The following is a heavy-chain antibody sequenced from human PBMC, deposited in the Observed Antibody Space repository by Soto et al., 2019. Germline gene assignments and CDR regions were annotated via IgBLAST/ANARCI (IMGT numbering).Heavy chain of an antibody. CDR3: ARAINQLLQYYYYGIDV. J-gene: IGHJ6*02. CDR1: GGSISSYY. CDR2: IYYSGST. Sequence: SETLSLTCTVSGGSISSYYWSWIRQPPGKGLEWIGYIYYSGSTNYNPSLKSRVTISVDTSKNQFSLKLSSVTAADTAVYYCARAINQLLQYYYYGIDVWAQGTTDTVSS. V-gene: IGHV4-59*01. D-gene: IGHD2-2*01.